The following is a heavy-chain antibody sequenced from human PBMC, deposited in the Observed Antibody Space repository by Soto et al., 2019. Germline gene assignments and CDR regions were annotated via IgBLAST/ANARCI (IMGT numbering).Heavy chain of an antibody. V-gene: IGHV4-34*01. J-gene: IGHJ4*02. CDR3: ARGIDCGDYNFVY. D-gene: IGHD4-17*01. CDR1: GGSFSGYY. CDR2: INHSGST. Sequence: QVQLQQWGAGLLKPSETLSLTCAVYGGSFSGYYWSWIRQPPGKGLEWIGEINHSGSTNYNPSLKRPFTISVDTSKHPFSLMLSSVTAADTAVYYCARGIDCGDYNFVYWGQGTLVTVSS.